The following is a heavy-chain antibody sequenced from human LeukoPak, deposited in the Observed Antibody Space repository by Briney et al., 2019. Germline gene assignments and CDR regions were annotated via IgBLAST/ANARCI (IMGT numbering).Heavy chain of an antibody. V-gene: IGHV1-2*02. CDR1: GYTFTGYF. Sequence: ASVTVSCKASGYTFTGYFLLWVRQAPGQGLEWMGWINPNSGGTNFAQKFQGRVTMTRDTSITTTYMELSRLRSDDTAVYFCAKPYLGSALDIWGQGTMVTVSS. CDR2: INPNSGGT. CDR3: AKPYLGSALDI. J-gene: IGHJ3*02. D-gene: IGHD3-16*01.